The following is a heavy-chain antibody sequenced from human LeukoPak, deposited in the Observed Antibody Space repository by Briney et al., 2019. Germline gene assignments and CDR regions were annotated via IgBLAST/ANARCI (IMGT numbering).Heavy chain of an antibody. D-gene: IGHD1-26*01. CDR2: INPNSGGT. CDR3: ARMGGSGSYNFHY. CDR1: GYIFTGYY. J-gene: IGHJ4*02. V-gene: IGHV1-2*02. Sequence: ASVKVSCKASGYIFTGYYMHWVRQAPGQGLEWMGWINPNSGGTNYAQKFQGRVTMTRDTSISTAYMELSRLRSDDTAVYYCARMGGSGSYNFHYWGQGTLVTVSS.